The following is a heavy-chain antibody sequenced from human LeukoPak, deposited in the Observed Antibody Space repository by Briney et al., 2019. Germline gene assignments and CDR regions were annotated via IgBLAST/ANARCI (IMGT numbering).Heavy chain of an antibody. CDR2: ISYDGSNK. J-gene: IGHJ4*02. Sequence: GGSLRLSCAASGFTFSSYAMHWVRQAPGKGLEWVAVISYDGSNKYYADSVKGRFTISRDNSKNTLYLQMNSLRAEDTAVYYCAKRGYNISQLRLYYFDYWGQGTLVTVSS. CDR3: AKRGYNISQLRLYYFDY. CDR1: GFTFSSYA. V-gene: IGHV3-30-3*02. D-gene: IGHD3-10*01.